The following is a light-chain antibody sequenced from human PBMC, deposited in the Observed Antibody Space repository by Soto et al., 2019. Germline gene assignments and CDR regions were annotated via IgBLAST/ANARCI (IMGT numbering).Light chain of an antibody. J-gene: IGLJ1*01. V-gene: IGLV4-69*01. CDR3: QIWGPGLFV. Sequence: QLVLTQSPSASASLGASVKLTCTLSSGHSNYAIAWHQQQPEKGPRYLMKLNSDGSHSKGDGIPDRFSCSSSGAERYLTISSLQSEDEADYYCQIWGPGLFVFGTGTKLTVL. CDR2: LNSDGSH. CDR1: SGHSNYA.